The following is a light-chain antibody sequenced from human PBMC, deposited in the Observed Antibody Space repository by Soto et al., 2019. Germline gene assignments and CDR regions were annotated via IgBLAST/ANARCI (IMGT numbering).Light chain of an antibody. CDR3: QQYDRYSLS. Sequence: DIQMTQSPSTLSASLGDRVTITYRASQSIRQWLAWYQHKPGKAPKLLIYKASTLDSGVPSRFSGSGSGTDFTLTISSLQPDDFATYYCQQYDRYSLSFGPGTKVEIK. J-gene: IGKJ3*01. CDR1: QSIRQW. CDR2: KAS. V-gene: IGKV1-5*03.